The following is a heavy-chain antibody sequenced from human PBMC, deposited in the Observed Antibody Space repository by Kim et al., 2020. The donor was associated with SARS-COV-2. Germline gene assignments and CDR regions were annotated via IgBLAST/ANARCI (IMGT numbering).Heavy chain of an antibody. CDR2: ISNDGSNK. V-gene: IGHV3-30*18. Sequence: GGSLRLSCAASGFTFRHCGMHWVRQAPGKGLEWVAVISNDGSNKYYGDSVKGRFTISRDNSKNMLYLQMDGLGAEDTALYYCAKGDVENFYYYGVDVWGQGTTVTVSS. CDR1: GFTFRHCG. J-gene: IGHJ6*02. CDR3: AKGDVENFYYYGVDV. D-gene: IGHD3-3*01.